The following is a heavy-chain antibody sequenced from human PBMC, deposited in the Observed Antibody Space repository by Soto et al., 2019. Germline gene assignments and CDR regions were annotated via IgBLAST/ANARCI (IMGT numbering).Heavy chain of an antibody. V-gene: IGHV1-18*01. D-gene: IGHD6-6*01. CDR2: ISPYNDDT. CDR3: AREIQQVAAIDY. Sequence: QVQLVQSGAEVKKPGASVKVSCKASGYTFTSYGISWVRQAPGQGLEWMGWISPYNDDTNYALNLQGRVTMTTDTATSTAYMELRSLRSDDTAVYYCAREIQQVAAIDYWGQGTLVTVSS. J-gene: IGHJ4*02. CDR1: GYTFTSYG.